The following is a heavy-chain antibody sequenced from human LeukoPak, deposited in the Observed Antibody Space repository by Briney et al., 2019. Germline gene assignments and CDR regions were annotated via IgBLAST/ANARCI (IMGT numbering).Heavy chain of an antibody. CDR2: IYTSGST. D-gene: IGHD2-8*01. CDR3: ARGMASYYYYGMDV. Sequence: SETLSLTCTVSGGSINSYYWSWIRQPAGKGLEWIGRIYTSGSTNYNPSLKSRVTMSVDTSKNQFSLKLSSVTAADTAVYYCARGMASYYYYGMDVWGQGTTVTVSS. V-gene: IGHV4-4*07. CDR1: GGSINSYY. J-gene: IGHJ6*02.